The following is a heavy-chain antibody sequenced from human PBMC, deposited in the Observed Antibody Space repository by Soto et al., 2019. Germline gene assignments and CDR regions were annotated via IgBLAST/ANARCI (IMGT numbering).Heavy chain of an antibody. CDR1: GFTFSSYA. CDR2: ISGSGGTT. V-gene: IGHV3-23*01. J-gene: IGHJ3*02. Sequence: GGSLRLSCAASGFTFSSYAMSWVRQAPGKGLEWVSAISGSGGTTYYADSVKGRFTISRDKSKNTLYLQMNSLRADDTAVYYCARDGYCGGDCYFGGAFDIWGQGTMVTVSS. CDR3: ARDGYCGGDCYFGGAFDI. D-gene: IGHD2-21*02.